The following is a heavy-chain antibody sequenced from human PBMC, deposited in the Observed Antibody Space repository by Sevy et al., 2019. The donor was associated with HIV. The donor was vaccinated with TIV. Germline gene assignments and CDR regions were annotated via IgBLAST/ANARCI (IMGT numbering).Heavy chain of an antibody. CDR3: AKGYDLDY. Sequence: GGSLRLSCAASGFTFNDSAMYWVRQAPGKGLEWVYGINWNSGSIGYGDSVKGRFSISRDNAKNSLYLQMNSLGVEDTAFYYWAKGYDLDYWGQGTLVTVSS. CDR2: INWNSGSI. CDR1: GFTFNDSA. J-gene: IGHJ4*02. V-gene: IGHV3-9*01. D-gene: IGHD3-16*01.